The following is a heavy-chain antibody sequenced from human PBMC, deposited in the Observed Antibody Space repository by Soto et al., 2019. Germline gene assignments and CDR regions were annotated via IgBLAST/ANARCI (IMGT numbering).Heavy chain of an antibody. CDR3: AQSPLSHGDTDY. J-gene: IGHJ4*02. CDR2: INHSGST. Sequence: SETLSVTCAFYEGSFSGYYWNWIRQPPGKGLDWIGEINHSGSTNYNPSLKSRVTISVDTSKNQFSLKLSSVTAADTAVYYCAQSPLSHGDTDYWGQGTMVTVSS. D-gene: IGHD4-17*01. V-gene: IGHV4-34*01. CDR1: EGSFSGYY.